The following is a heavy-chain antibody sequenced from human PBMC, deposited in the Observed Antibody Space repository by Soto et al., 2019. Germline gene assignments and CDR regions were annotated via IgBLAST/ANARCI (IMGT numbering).Heavy chain of an antibody. CDR1: GGSISSGGYY. V-gene: IGHV4-31*03. J-gene: IGHJ4*02. CDR3: ARGGLRGFGVYDY. D-gene: IGHD3-9*01. CDR2: IYYSGST. Sequence: QVQLQESGPGLVKPSQTLSLTCTVSGGSISSGGYYWSWIRQHPGKGLEWIGYIYYSGSTYYNPSLKSRVXISTDXXKNPFSLKLSSVTAADTAVYYCARGGLRGFGVYDYWGQGTLVTVSS.